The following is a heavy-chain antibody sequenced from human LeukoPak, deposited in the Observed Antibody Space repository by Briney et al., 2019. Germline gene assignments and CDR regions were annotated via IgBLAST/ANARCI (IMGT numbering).Heavy chain of an antibody. Sequence: AGSLRLSCAASRFTFSTFGMHWVRQAPGKGLEWVAVISSDGSNKYYADSVRGRFTISRDNSKDTLYLQMSSLRIEDTAVYYCRAATKFLDYYYDYWGQGTLVTVSS. D-gene: IGHD3-22*01. CDR1: RFTFSTFG. V-gene: IGHV3-30*03. CDR2: ISSDGSNK. J-gene: IGHJ4*02. CDR3: RAATKFLDYYYDY.